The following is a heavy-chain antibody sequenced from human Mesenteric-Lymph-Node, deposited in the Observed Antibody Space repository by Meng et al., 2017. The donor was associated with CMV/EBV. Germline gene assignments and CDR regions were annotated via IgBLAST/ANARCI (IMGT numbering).Heavy chain of an antibody. J-gene: IGHJ4*02. Sequence: GGSLRLSCAASGFTFSSYSMNWVRQAPGKGLEWVSSISGSNKLYYADSVKGRFTISRDNAKTSVYLQMNTLRAEDTALYYCARLTYVVAAFWTGYSPYYFDSWGQGTLVTVSS. CDR1: GFTFSSYS. CDR2: ISGSNKL. CDR3: ARLTYVVAAFWTGYSPYYFDS. D-gene: IGHD3/OR15-3a*01. V-gene: IGHV3-21*01.